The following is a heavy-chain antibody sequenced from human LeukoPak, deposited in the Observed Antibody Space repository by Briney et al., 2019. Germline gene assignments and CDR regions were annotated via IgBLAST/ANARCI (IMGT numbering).Heavy chain of an antibody. D-gene: IGHD3-9*01. CDR2: IKQDGSEK. CDR1: GFTFSGYW. J-gene: IGHJ4*02. Sequence: GGSLRLSCAASGFTFSGYWMTWVRQAPGKGLEWVANIKQDGSEKYYVDSVKGRFTISRDNAKNSLYLQMNSLRAEDTAVYYCARGSLRYFVSDYWGQGTLVTVSS. V-gene: IGHV3-7*01. CDR3: ARGSLRYFVSDY.